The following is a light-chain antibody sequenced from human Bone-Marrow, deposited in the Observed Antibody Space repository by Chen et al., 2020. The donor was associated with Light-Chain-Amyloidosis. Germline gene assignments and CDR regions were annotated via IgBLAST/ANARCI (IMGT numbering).Light chain of an antibody. CDR1: NIGSTS. J-gene: IGLJ3*02. Sequence: SYVLTQPSSVSVAPVQTATIACGGNNIGSTSVHWYQQTPGQAPLLVFYDDSDRPSGIPERLSGSNSGNTATLTISRVEAGDEADYYCQVWDRSSDRPVFGGGTKLTVL. CDR3: QVWDRSSDRPV. CDR2: DDS. V-gene: IGLV3-21*02.